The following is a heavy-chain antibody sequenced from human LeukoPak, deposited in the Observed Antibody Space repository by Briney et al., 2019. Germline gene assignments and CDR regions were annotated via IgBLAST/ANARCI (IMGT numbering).Heavy chain of an antibody. J-gene: IGHJ5*02. CDR1: GYSFTSYW. Sequence: GESLKISCKGSGYSFTSYWIGWVRQMPGKGLEWMGIIYPGDSDTRYSPSFQGQVTISADKSISTAYLQWSSLKASDTAMYYCARLPIPSTGRALWFDPWGRGTLVTVSS. D-gene: IGHD2-2*01. CDR3: ARLPIPSTGRALWFDP. V-gene: IGHV5-51*01. CDR2: IYPGDSDT.